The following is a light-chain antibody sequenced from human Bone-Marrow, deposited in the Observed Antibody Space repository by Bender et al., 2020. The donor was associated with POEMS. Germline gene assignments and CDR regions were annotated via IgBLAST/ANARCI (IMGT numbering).Light chain of an antibody. CDR1: SSNIGAHA. J-gene: IGLJ3*02. Sequence: QSVLTLPLSASGTPGQRVTISCSGGSSNIGAHAVNWYQHLPGTAPKLLIYSSHRRPSEVPDRFSGSRSGTSASLAISGLQSEDEADYYCAVWDDSLNGWVFGGGTKLTVL. V-gene: IGLV1-44*01. CDR2: SSH. CDR3: AVWDDSLNGWV.